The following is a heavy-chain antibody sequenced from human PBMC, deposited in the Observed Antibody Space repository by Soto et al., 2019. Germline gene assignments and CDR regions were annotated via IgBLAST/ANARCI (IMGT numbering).Heavy chain of an antibody. V-gene: IGHV4-31*03. Sequence: SETLSLTCTVSGGSISSGGYYWSWIRQHPGKGLEWIGYIYYSGSTYYNPSLKSRVTISVDTSKNQFSLKLSSVTAADTAVYYCARGPDDYFFDYWGQGTLVTVSS. CDR1: GGSISSGGYY. CDR2: IYYSGST. CDR3: ARGPDDYFFDY. J-gene: IGHJ4*02. D-gene: IGHD1-1*01.